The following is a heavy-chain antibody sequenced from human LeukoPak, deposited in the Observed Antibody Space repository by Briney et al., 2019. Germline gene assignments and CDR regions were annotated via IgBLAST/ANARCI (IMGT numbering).Heavy chain of an antibody. V-gene: IGHV4-59*01. CDR2: IYYSGST. CDR3: ARGADSSGYHSIFYFDY. J-gene: IGHJ4*02. Sequence: KPSETLSLTCTVSGGSISSYYWNSIRQPPGKGLEWIGYIYYSGSTNYNPSLKSRVTISVDTSKNQFSLKLSSVTAADTAVYYCARGADSSGYHSIFYFDYWGQGTLVTVSS. CDR1: GGSISSYY. D-gene: IGHD3-22*01.